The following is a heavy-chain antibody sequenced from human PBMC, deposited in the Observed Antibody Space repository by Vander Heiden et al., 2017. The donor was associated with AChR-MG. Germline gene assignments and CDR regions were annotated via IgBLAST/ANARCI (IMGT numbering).Heavy chain of an antibody. CDR3: ARVGPGPPKDIAAAGTLDY. Sequence: QVQLVESGGGVVQPGWSRRLSCAASGFTFSSYGMHWVRQAPGKGLEWVAVIWYDGSNKYYADSVKGRFTISRDNSKNTLYLQMNSLRAEDTAVYYCARVGPGPPKDIAAAGTLDYWGQGTLVTVSS. CDR2: IWYDGSNK. CDR1: GFTFSSYG. D-gene: IGHD6-13*01. V-gene: IGHV3-33*01. J-gene: IGHJ4*02.